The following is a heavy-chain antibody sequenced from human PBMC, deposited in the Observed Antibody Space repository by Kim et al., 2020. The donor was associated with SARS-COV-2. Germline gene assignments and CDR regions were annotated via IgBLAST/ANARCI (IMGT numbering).Heavy chain of an antibody. Sequence: SETLSLTCTASGGSISSYYWSWIRQPAGKGLEWIGRIYTSGSTNYNPSLKSRVTMSVDTSKNQFSLKLSSVTAADTAVYYCAGSGDSSSSDNYYYYDGMDVWGQGTTVTVSS. CDR2: IYTSGST. D-gene: IGHD6-6*01. CDR3: AGSGDSSSSDNYYYYDGMDV. V-gene: IGHV4-4*07. CDR1: GGSISSYY. J-gene: IGHJ6*02.